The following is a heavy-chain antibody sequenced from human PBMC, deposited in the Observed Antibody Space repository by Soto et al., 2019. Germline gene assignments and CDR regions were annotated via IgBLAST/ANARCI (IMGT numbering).Heavy chain of an antibody. D-gene: IGHD3-3*01. J-gene: IGHJ6*02. CDR2: IIGSGGST. CDR3: AKASYYDLWSGYSEYYYYYGMDV. V-gene: IGHV3-23*01. CDR1: VFTFSSYA. Sequence: PGRALRLSCAASVFTFSSYAMSWVRQAPGKGLEWVSAIIGSGGSTYYADSVKGRFTISRDNSKNTLYLQMNSLRAEDTAVYYCAKASYYDLWSGYSEYYYYYGMDVWGQGTTVTVSS.